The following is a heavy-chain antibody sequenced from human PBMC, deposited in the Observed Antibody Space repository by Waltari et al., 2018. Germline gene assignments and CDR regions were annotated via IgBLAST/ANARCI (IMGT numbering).Heavy chain of an antibody. Sequence: QVQLQESGPGLVKPSETLSLTCIVSDYSINSRHYWVWIRQPPGKGLEWIASIYHTGRTYYNPSLKSRVTISVDKSKNLFSLKFTSVTAADTAVYYCARDPSQFSSNWYFDFWGQGTMVTVSS. J-gene: IGHJ3*01. CDR3: ARDPSQFSSNWYFDF. CDR1: DYSINSRHY. CDR2: IYHTGRT. V-gene: IGHV4-38-2*02. D-gene: IGHD6-13*01.